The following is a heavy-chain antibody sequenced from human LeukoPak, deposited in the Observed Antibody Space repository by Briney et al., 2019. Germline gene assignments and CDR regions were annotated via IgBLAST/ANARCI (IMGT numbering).Heavy chain of an antibody. Sequence: SETLSLTCTVSGGSISSYYWSWIRQPPGKGLEWIGYIYYSGTTNYNPSLKSRVSISVDTSKNQFSLKLSSVTAADTAVYYCARGVYIAAAQYGYWGQGTLVTVSS. CDR2: IYYSGTT. J-gene: IGHJ4*02. D-gene: IGHD6-13*01. CDR1: GGSISSYY. V-gene: IGHV4-59*01. CDR3: ARGVYIAAAQYGY.